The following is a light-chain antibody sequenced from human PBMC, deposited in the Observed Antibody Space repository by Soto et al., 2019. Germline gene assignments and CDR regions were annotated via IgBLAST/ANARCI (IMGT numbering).Light chain of an antibody. CDR3: QQRSNWPT. CDR2: DAS. CDR1: QSLSSY. J-gene: IGKJ3*01. Sequence: EILLTQSPATLSLSPGERATLSCRASQSLSSYLAWYQQKPGQAPRLLIYDASNRATGIPARFSGSGSGTDFTLTISSLEPEDFAVYYCQQRSNWPTFGPGTKVDIK. V-gene: IGKV3-11*01.